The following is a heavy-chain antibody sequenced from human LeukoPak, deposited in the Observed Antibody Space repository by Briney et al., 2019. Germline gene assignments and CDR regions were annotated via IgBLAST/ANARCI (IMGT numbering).Heavy chain of an antibody. CDR3: ARHAPVRYCSGGSCYSYRNWFDP. CDR2: INHSGST. D-gene: IGHD2-15*01. Sequence: PSETLSLTCAVYGVSFSGYYWSWIRQPPGKGLEWIGEINHSGSTNYNPSLKSRVTISVDTSKNQFSLKLSSVTAADTAVYYCARHAPVRYCSGGSCYSYRNWFDPWGQGTLVTVSS. J-gene: IGHJ5*02. CDR1: GVSFSGYY. V-gene: IGHV4-34*01.